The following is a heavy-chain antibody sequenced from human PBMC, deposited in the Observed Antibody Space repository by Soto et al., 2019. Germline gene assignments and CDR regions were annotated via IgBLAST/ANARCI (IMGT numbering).Heavy chain of an antibody. CDR1: GGTFSSYT. J-gene: IGHJ6*03. CDR2: IIPILGIA. CDR3: AREKYADDYIWGSCPGPLAYMDV. V-gene: IGHV1-69*08. D-gene: IGHD3-16*01. Sequence: QVQLVQSGAEVKKPGSSVKVSCKASGGTFSSYTISWVRQAPGQGLEWMGRIIPILGIANYAQKFQGRVTITADKSTSTAYMELSSLRSEDTAVYYCAREKYADDYIWGSCPGPLAYMDVWGKGTTVTVSS.